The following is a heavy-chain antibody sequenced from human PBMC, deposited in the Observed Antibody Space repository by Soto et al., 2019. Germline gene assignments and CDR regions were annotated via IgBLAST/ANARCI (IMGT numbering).Heavy chain of an antibody. CDR2: IYYSGTT. V-gene: IGHV4-28*01. D-gene: IGHD3-16*01. Sequence: PSETLSLTCAVSGYSISSSNWWGWIRQPPGKGLEWIGYIYYSGTTYYNPSLKSRVTMSVDTSKNQFSLKLTSVTAVDTAVYYCARGEPHHYFDYWGQGTLVTVSS. CDR3: ARGEPHHYFDY. CDR1: GYSISSSNW. J-gene: IGHJ4*02.